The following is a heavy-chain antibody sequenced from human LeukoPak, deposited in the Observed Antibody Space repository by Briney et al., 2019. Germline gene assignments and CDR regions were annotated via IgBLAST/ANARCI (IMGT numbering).Heavy chain of an antibody. J-gene: IGHJ4*02. CDR3: AREEPTVMFDY. D-gene: IGHD1-1*01. Sequence: SVNVSCKASGGTFSSYAISWVRQAPGQGIEWMGRIIPIFGIANYAQKFQGRVTITADKSTSTAYMELSSLRSEDTAVYYCAREEPTVMFDYWGQGTLVTVSS. CDR2: IIPIFGIA. CDR1: GGTFSSYA. V-gene: IGHV1-69*04.